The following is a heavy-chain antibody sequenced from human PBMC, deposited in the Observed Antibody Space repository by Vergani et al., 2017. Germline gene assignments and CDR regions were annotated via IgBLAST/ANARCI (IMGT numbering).Heavy chain of an antibody. CDR2: IYYSGST. CDR3: ARRTTMVRGVLEIARYYFDY. CDR1: GFSFSDHY. Sequence: QVQLVESGGGLVKPGGSLRLSCAASGFSFSDHYMTWIRQAPGKGLEWIGYIYYSGSTYYNPSLKSRVTISVDTSKNQFSLKLSSVTAADTAVYYCARRTTMVRGVLEIARYYFDYWGQGTLVTVSS. D-gene: IGHD3-10*01. V-gene: IGHV4-30-4*08. J-gene: IGHJ4*02.